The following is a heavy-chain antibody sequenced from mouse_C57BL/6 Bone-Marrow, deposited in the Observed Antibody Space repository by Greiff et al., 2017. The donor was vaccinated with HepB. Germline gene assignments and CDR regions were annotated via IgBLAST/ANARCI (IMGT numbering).Heavy chain of an antibody. CDR1: GFTFSSFG. D-gene: IGHD1-1*01. CDR3: ARSAYYYGSYWYFDV. Sequence: EVNVVESGGGLVQPGGSRKLSCAASGFTFSSFGMHWVRQAPEKGLEWVAYISSGSNTVYFVDTMKGRFNISRDNPKNTLFLQMTSLRSEDTGKYYCARSAYYYGSYWYFDVWGAGTTVTVSS. CDR2: ISSGSNTV. V-gene: IGHV5-17*02. J-gene: IGHJ1*01.